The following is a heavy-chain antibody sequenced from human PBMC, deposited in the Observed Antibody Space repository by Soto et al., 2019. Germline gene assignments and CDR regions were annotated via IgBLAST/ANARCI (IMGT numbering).Heavy chain of an antibody. Sequence: SETLSLTCTVSGGSISSYYWSWIRQPPGKGLKWIGYIYYSGSTNYNPSLKSRVTISVDTSKNQFSLKLSSVTAADTAVYYCARLDCSSTSCQGGAPFDYWGQGTLVTVSS. CDR3: ARLDCSSTSCQGGAPFDY. D-gene: IGHD2-2*01. J-gene: IGHJ4*02. V-gene: IGHV4-59*08. CDR2: IYYSGST. CDR1: GGSISSYY.